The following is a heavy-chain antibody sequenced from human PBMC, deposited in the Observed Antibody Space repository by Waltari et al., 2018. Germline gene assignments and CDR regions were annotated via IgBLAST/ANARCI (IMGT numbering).Heavy chain of an antibody. Sequence: EVQLVESGGGLVQPGGSLRLSCAASGFTFSSYWMHWVRQAPGKGLVWVSRIKRDGSTTGYADSVKGRFTISRDNTKNTLSLQMNSLRDEDTAVYYCAVYLRSSPFDPWGQGTLVTVSS. CDR3: AVYLRSSPFDP. CDR1: GFTFSSYW. D-gene: IGHD5-12*01. CDR2: IKRDGSTT. J-gene: IGHJ5*02. V-gene: IGHV3-74*01.